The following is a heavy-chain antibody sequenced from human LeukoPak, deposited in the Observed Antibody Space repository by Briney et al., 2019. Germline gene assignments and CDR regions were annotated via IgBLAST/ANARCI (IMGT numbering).Heavy chain of an antibody. CDR3: ARGPRITIFGVVITSTYYFDY. Sequence: GRSLRLSCAASGFTFSSYWMSWVRQAPGKGLEWVANIKQDGGEKYYVDSVKGRFTISRDNAKNSLYLQMNSLRAEDTAVYYCARGPRITIFGVVITSTYYFDYWGQGTLVTVSS. D-gene: IGHD3-3*01. V-gene: IGHV3-7*01. CDR2: IKQDGGEK. J-gene: IGHJ4*02. CDR1: GFTFSSYW.